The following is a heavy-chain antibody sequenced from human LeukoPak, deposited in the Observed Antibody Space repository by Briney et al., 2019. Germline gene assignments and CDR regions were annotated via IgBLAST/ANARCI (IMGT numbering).Heavy chain of an antibody. CDR1: GYTFTSYG. D-gene: IGHD3-22*01. J-gene: IGHJ3*02. Sequence: GASVAVSCKASGYTFTSYGIRWVRQAAGQGLEGMGWISVYKGNNNYAQKLQRRVTMPTDTSTSPAYMELRSLRSDDRAVYYCARAGGSGYYYSSGYYPHAFDIWGQGTMVTVSS. CDR2: ISVYKGNN. V-gene: IGHV1-18*01. CDR3: ARAGGSGYYYSSGYYPHAFDI.